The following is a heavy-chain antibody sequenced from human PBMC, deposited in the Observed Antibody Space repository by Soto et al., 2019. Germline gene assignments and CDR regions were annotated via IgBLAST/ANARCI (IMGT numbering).Heavy chain of an antibody. V-gene: IGHV1-3*04. CDR3: ARVDCGGDCYLIDY. D-gene: IGHD2-21*02. CDR2: INIGSGNT. J-gene: IGHJ4*02. Sequence: ASVKVSCKASGYTFSNHAIQWVRQAPGQRLEWMGWINIGSGNTRYSQKFQGRVTISRDTSASTAYMELSSLSSEDTAVYYCARVDCGGDCYLIDYWGPGTLVTV. CDR1: GYTFSNHA.